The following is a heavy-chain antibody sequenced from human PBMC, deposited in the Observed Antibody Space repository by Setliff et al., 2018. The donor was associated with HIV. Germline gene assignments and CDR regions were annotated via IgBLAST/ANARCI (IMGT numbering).Heavy chain of an antibody. CDR3: ARGQDGHSVLFDY. V-gene: IGHV4-59*01. D-gene: IGHD1-26*01. J-gene: IGHJ4*02. Sequence: PSETLSLTCSVSGASISSYYWSWIRQPPGKGLEWIGYVDYNGRTDYNPSLKSRVTISLDTSKNQFSLKLSSVTAADTAMYFCARGQDGHSVLFDYWGQGMLVTVSS. CDR1: GASISSYY. CDR2: VDYNGRT.